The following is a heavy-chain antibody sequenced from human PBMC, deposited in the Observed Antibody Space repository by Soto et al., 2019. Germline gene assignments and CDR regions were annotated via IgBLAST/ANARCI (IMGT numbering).Heavy chain of an antibody. CDR1: GDTFSSYA. D-gene: IGHD3-10*01. V-gene: IGHV1-69*06. CDR2: IIPFYDKP. J-gene: IGHJ6*02. Sequence: QVELVQSGIEVKNPGSSVKVSCKASGDTFSSYAINWVRQAPGQGLEWMGGIIPFYDKPNYAENFLGRVTISADKFTATAYLEVSSLRSEDTAVYFCARGYRELFFYAMDVWGRGTPVIVSS. CDR3: ARGYRELFFYAMDV.